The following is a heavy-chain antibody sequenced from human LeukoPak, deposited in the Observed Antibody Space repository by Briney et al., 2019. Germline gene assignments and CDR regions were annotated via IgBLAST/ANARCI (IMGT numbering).Heavy chain of an antibody. D-gene: IGHD1-26*01. CDR2: ISSSGSTI. V-gene: IGHV3-48*04. CDR3: ARGFTSGSSNLDY. CDR1: GFTFSSYG. Sequence: GGSLRLSCAASGFTFSSYGMSWVRQAPGKGLEWVSYISSSGSTIYYADSVKGRFTISRDNAKNSLYLQMNSLRAEDTAVYYCARGFTSGSSNLDYWGQGTLVTVSS. J-gene: IGHJ4*02.